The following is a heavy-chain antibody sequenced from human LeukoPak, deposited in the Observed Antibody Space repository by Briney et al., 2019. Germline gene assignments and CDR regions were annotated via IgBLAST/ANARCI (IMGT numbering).Heavy chain of an antibody. CDR1: GLAFSAYK. J-gene: IGHJ4*02. Sequence: GGSLRLSCAASGLAFSAYKMHWVRQAPRKGLMWVSRISTDGYTTDYADFVQGRFAASRDNTKNTRSLEMNSLRAEDTAVYYCVVGGSPGYGGQGTRVTVSS. D-gene: IGHD2-15*01. CDR3: VVGGSPGY. CDR2: ISTDGYTT. V-gene: IGHV3-74*01.